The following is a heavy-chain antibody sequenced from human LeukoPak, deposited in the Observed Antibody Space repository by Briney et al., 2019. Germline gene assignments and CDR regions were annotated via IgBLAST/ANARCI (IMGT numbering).Heavy chain of an antibody. V-gene: IGHV4-34*01. D-gene: IGHD3-10*01. J-gene: IGHJ6*04. CDR2: INHSGST. CDR1: GGSFSGYY. CDR3: AKDQYGSGSGMDV. Sequence: PSETLSLTCAVYGGSFSGYYWSWIRQPPGKGLEWIGEINHSGSTNYNPSLKSRVTISVDTSKNQFSLKLSSVTAADTAVYYCAKDQYGSGSGMDVWGKGTTVTISS.